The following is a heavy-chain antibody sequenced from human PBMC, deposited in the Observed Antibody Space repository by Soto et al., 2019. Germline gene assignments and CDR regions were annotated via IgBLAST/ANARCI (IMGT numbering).Heavy chain of an antibody. CDR3: ARDRLRFLEWATYYYYYYGMDV. J-gene: IGHJ6*02. D-gene: IGHD3-3*01. Sequence: VAVISYDGSNKYYADSVKGRFTISRDNSKNTLYLQMNSLRAEDTAVYYCARDRLRFLEWATYYYYYYGMDVWGQGTTVTVSS. CDR2: ISYDGSNK. V-gene: IGHV3-30-3*01.